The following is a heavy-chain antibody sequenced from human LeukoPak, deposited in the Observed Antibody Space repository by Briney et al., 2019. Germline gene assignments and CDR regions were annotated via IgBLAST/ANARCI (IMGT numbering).Heavy chain of an antibody. D-gene: IGHD5-24*01. Sequence: SETLSLTCTVSGGSISSGGYYWSWIRQPPGKGLEWIGYIYHSGSTYYNPSLKSRVTISVDTSKNQFSLKLNSVTAADTAVYYCARAEGGTGYTLDSWGQGALVTVSS. V-gene: IGHV4-30-2*01. J-gene: IGHJ4*02. CDR2: IYHSGST. CDR1: GGSISSGGYY. CDR3: ARAEGGTGYTLDS.